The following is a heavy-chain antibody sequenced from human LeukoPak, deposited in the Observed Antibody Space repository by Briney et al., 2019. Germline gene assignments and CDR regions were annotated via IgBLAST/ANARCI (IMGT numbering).Heavy chain of an antibody. CDR1: GGSISSGNYY. CDR3: ARVSRVAARRDFDY. D-gene: IGHD6-6*01. CDR2: IYTTGSP. J-gene: IGHJ4*02. Sequence: SETLSLTCTVSGGSISSGNYYWSWIRQPAGKGLEWIGRIYTTGSPNYNPSLKSRVTISLDTSKNQFSLKLSSVTAADTAVYYCARVSRVAARRDFDYWGQGTLVTVSS. V-gene: IGHV4-61*02.